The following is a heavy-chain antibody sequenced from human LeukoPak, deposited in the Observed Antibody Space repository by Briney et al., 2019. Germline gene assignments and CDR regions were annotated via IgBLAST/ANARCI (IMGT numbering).Heavy chain of an antibody. D-gene: IGHD3-10*01. V-gene: IGHV4-31*03. J-gene: IGHJ5*02. CDR3: ARMNHRSGSYSNSNNWFDP. CDR1: GGSISSGGYY. CDR2: IYYSGST. Sequence: SQTLSLTCTVSGGSISSGGYYWSWIRQHPGKGLEWIGYIYYSGSTYYNPSLKSRVTISVDTSKNQFSLKLSSVTAADTAVYYCARMNHRSGSYSNSNNWFDPWGQGTLVTVSS.